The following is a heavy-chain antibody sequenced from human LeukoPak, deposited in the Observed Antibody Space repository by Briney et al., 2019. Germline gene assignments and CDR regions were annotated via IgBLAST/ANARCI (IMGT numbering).Heavy chain of an antibody. D-gene: IGHD3-10*01. Sequence: SETLSLTCTVSGGSISSYYWSWIRQPPGKGLEWIGRIYTSGGTNYNPSLKSRVTISVDTSKNQFSLKLSSVTAADTAVYYCASEYRYGSGSSRNYFDYWGQGTLVTVSS. J-gene: IGHJ4*02. V-gene: IGHV4-4*08. CDR3: ASEYRYGSGSSRNYFDY. CDR1: GGSISSYY. CDR2: IYTSGGT.